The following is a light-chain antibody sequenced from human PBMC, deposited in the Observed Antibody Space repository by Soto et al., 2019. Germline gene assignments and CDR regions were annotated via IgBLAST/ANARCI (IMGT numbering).Light chain of an antibody. Sequence: DIQMTQSPSSLSASVGDRVTITCHASQDIKNCLNWYQQKPGKAPKLLIYEASNLETGVPSRFSGSGSGRSFTFTISRLQPEDIATYYCQQCDDFITFGGGTRIEIK. V-gene: IGKV1-33*01. CDR3: QQCDDFIT. CDR1: QDIKNC. CDR2: EAS. J-gene: IGKJ4*01.